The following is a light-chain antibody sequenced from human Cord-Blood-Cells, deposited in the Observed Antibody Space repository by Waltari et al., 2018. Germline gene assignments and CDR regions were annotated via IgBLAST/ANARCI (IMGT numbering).Light chain of an antibody. CDR1: QSISSW. CDR3: QQYNSYSWT. Sequence: DIQMTQSPSTLSASVGDRXTXTCRASQSISSWLAWYQQKPGKAPKLLIYKASSLESGVPSRFSGSGSGTEFTLTISSLQPDDFATYYCQQYNSYSWTFGQGTKVEIK. J-gene: IGKJ1*01. V-gene: IGKV1-5*03. CDR2: KAS.